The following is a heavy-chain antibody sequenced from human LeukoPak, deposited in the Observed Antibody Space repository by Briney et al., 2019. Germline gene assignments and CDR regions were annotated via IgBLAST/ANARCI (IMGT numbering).Heavy chain of an antibody. CDR1: GGSISSYY. CDR3: ARGWVTGIAAAGTSNNWFDP. CDR2: IYYSGST. Sequence: SETLSLTCTVSGGSISSYYWSWIRRPPRKALEWVGYIYYSGSTNYNPFLKRRVTISVDTSKNQFSLQLCSVTAADTAVYYCARGWVTGIAAAGTSNNWFDPWGQGTLVTVSS. J-gene: IGHJ5*02. V-gene: IGHV4-59*12. D-gene: IGHD6-13*01.